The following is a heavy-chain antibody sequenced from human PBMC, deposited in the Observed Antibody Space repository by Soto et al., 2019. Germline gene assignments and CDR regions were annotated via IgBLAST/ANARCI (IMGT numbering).Heavy chain of an antibody. J-gene: IGHJ6*02. Sequence: SVQVSCKASGFTFTSSAVQWVRPARGQRLEWIGCMVVGSGNTNYAQKFQEKVTITRDMSTSTAYMELSIPRSEDRAVDYCAAHPLSRRPYSSSSGCMDVWGQGTMVTVSS. D-gene: IGHD6-6*01. V-gene: IGHV1-58*01. CDR3: AAHPLSRRPYSSSSGCMDV. CDR1: GFTFTSSA. CDR2: MVVGSGNT.